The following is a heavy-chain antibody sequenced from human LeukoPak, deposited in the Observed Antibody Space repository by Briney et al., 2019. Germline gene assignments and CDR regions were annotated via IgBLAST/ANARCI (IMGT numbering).Heavy chain of an antibody. J-gene: IGHJ5*02. V-gene: IGHV4-59*08. D-gene: IGHD1-26*01. CDR1: GGSISSYY. CDR2: IYYSGST. CDR3: ARHRELLSWFDP. Sequence: KASETLSLTCTVSGGSISSYYWSWIRQPPGKGLEWIGYIYYSGSTNYNPSLKSRVTISVDTSKNRFSLKLSSVTAADTAVYYCARHRELLSWFDPWGQGTLVTVSS.